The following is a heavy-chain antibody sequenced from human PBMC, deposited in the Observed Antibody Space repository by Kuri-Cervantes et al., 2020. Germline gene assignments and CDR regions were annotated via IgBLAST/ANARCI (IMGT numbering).Heavy chain of an antibody. J-gene: IGHJ4*02. CDR1: GFTVSSNY. V-gene: IGHV3-21*01. CDR2: ISSSSSYI. CDR3: ATGGGSGSYALDY. Sequence: GESLKISCAATGFTVSSNYMSWVRQAPGTGLEWVSSISSSSSYIYYADSVKGRFTISRDNAKNSLYLQMNSLRADDTSVYYCATGGGSGSYALDYWGQGTLVTVSS. D-gene: IGHD3-10*01.